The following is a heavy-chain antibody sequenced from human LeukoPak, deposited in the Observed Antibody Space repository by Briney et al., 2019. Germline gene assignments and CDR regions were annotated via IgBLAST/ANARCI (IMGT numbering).Heavy chain of an antibody. Sequence: GGSLRLSXAASGFTFSSFWMTWVSQTPGKGLVWVANIKSDGSEKFYVDSVKGRFTISRDNAKNSLYLQMNSLRVEDTAVYYCARGGRVGASDYWGQGTLVTVSS. CDR2: IKSDGSEK. D-gene: IGHD1-26*01. CDR3: ARGGRVGASDY. CDR1: GFTFSSFW. J-gene: IGHJ4*02. V-gene: IGHV3-7*01.